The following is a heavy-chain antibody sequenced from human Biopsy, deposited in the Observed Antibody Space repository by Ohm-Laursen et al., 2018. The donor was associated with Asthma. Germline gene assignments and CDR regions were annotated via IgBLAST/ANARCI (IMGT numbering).Heavy chain of an antibody. V-gene: IGHV3-33*08. D-gene: IGHD6-19*01. Sequence: SLRLSCAASSFSFSAFAMHWVRQSPGKGLEWVSFIWYDGRKKTYADSVKGRFTISRDNSKNTLYLQMNSLRAEDTAVYYCSREEPTSGWYQGSILRWGQGTLVTVSS. CDR1: SFSFSAFA. CDR2: IWYDGRKK. J-gene: IGHJ4*02. CDR3: SREEPTSGWYQGSILR.